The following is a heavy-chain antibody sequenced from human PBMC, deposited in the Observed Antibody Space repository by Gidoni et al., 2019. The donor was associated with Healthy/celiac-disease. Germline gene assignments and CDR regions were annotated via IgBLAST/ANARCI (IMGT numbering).Heavy chain of an antibody. CDR2: ISYDGSNK. CDR1: GFTFSSYG. Sequence: QVQLVESGGGVVQPGRSLRLSCAASGFTFSSYGMHWVRQAPGKGLEWVAVISYDGSNKYYADYVKGRFTISRDNSKNTLYLQMNSLRAEDTDVYYCAKGGAYSGYDLYWGQGTLVTVSS. D-gene: IGHD5-12*01. V-gene: IGHV3-30*18. CDR3: AKGGAYSGYDLY. J-gene: IGHJ4*02.